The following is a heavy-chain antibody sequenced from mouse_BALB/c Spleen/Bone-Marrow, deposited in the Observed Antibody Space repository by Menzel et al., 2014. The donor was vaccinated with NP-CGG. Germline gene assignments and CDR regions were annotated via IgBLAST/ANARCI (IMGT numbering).Heavy chain of an antibody. CDR1: GFDFSRYW. J-gene: IGHJ1*01. D-gene: IGHD1-1*01. Sequence: EVKVEESGGGLVQPGGSLKLSCATSGFDFSRYWMSWVRQAPGKGLEWIGEINPGSSTINYAQSLKDKFIISRDNATNALYPKMSKVRSEDTALYYCARFNCYGNLFVWGAGTTVTVSS. CDR2: INPGSSTI. V-gene: IGHV4-1*02. CDR3: ARFNCYGNLFV.